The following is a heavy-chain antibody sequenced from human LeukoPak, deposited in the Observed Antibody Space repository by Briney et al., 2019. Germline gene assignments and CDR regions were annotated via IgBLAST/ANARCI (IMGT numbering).Heavy chain of an antibody. V-gene: IGHV1-24*01. CDR1: GYTLTELS. D-gene: IGHD1-14*01. CDR3: ATEEPAAFLRHPKEFDY. Sequence: GASVKVSCKVSGYTLTELSMHWVRQAPGKGLEWMGGFDPEDGETIYAQKFQGRVTMTEDTSTDTAYMELSSLRSEDTAVYYCATEEPAAFLRHPKEFDYWGQGTLVTVSS. J-gene: IGHJ4*02. CDR2: FDPEDGET.